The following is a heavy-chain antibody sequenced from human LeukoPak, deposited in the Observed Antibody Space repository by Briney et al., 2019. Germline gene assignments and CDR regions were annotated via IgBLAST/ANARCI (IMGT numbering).Heavy chain of an antibody. J-gene: IGHJ4*02. CDR1: GFTFSSYW. Sequence: PGGSLRLSCAASGFTFSSYWMHWFRQAPGKGLVWVSRINSDGSSTSYADSVKGRFTISRDNAKNTLYLQMNSLRAEDTAVYYCASGGVGYGDYNYYFDYWGQGTLVTVSS. V-gene: IGHV3-74*01. D-gene: IGHD4-17*01. CDR2: INSDGSST. CDR3: ASGGVGYGDYNYYFDY.